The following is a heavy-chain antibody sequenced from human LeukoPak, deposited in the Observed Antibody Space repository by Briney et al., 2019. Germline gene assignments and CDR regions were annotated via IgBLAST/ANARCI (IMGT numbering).Heavy chain of an antibody. CDR3: ARLGLVVTYYYMDV. CDR1: GYRFTSYW. CDR2: IYPGDSDT. V-gene: IGHV5-51*01. Sequence: GESLKISFKGSGYRFTSYWIGWVRPMPGKGLGWMGIIYPGDSDTRYSPSFQGQVTISADKSISTAYLQWSSLKASDTAMYYCARLGLVVTYYYMDVWGKGTTVTVSS. J-gene: IGHJ6*03. D-gene: IGHD3-22*01.